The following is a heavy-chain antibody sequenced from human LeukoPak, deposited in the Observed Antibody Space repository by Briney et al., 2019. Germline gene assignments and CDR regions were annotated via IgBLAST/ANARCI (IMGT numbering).Heavy chain of an antibody. CDR2: ISGSGDNT. CDR3: TKGSYYDSSGSFYFDY. J-gene: IGHJ4*02. CDR1: GFTFSSYA. D-gene: IGHD3-22*01. V-gene: IGHV3-23*01. Sequence: EGSLRLSCAASGFTFSSYAMSWVRQAPGKGLEWVSGISGSGDNTYYADSVKGRFTISRDNSKNTLYVQVNSLGTEDTAAYYCTKGSYYDSSGSFYFDYWGQGTLVTVSS.